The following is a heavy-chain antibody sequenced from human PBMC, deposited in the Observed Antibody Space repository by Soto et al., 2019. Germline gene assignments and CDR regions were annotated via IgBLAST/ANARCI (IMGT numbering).Heavy chain of an antibody. D-gene: IGHD2-15*01. V-gene: IGHV3-33*01. CDR2: IWYDGSNK. CDR3: ARIKLVDFFFINVDVYDMDV. Sequence: PGGSLRLSCAASGFTFSSYGMHWVRQAPGKGLEWVAVIWYDGSNKYYADSGKGRFTISRDNARNSVYLQMNSLRDEDTAVYYCARIKLVDFFFINVDVYDMDVWGQGTPVTVSS. J-gene: IGHJ6*02. CDR1: GFTFSSYG.